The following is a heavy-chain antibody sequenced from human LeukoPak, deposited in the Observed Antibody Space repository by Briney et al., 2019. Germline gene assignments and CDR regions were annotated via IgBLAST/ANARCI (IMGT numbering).Heavy chain of an antibody. CDR3: ATPYYYDSSGEAFDI. CDR1: GYTFTSYG. CDR2: TSAYNGNT. D-gene: IGHD3-22*01. Sequence: GASVKVSCKASGYTFTSYGISWVRQAPGQGLEWMGWTSAYNGNTNYAQKLQGRVTMTTDTSTSTAYMELRSLRSDDTAVYYCATPYYYDSSGEAFDIWGQGTMVTVSS. J-gene: IGHJ3*02. V-gene: IGHV1-18*01.